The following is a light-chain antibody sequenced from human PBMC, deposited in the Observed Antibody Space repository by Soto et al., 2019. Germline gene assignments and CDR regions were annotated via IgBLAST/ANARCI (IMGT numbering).Light chain of an antibody. Sequence: EIVLTQSPGTLSLSPGERATLSCRASQSVSSSYLGWYQQKPGQAPRLLIWGTSNRAGGIPDRFSGSGSGTEFTLTISRLAPEDFAVYYCQHYGSSRTFGQG. CDR3: QHYGSSRT. J-gene: IGKJ1*01. CDR1: QSVSSSY. CDR2: GTS. V-gene: IGKV3-20*01.